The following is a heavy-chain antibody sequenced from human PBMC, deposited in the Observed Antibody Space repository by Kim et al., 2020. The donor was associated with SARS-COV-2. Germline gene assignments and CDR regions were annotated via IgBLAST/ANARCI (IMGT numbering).Heavy chain of an antibody. Sequence: GRFNISRDNAKNSLYLQMNSLRAEDTAVYYCARDLMGLRYFDWLLTEGMDVWGQGTTVTVSS. J-gene: IGHJ6*02. CDR3: ARDLMGLRYFDWLLTEGMDV. D-gene: IGHD3-9*01. V-gene: IGHV3-11*06.